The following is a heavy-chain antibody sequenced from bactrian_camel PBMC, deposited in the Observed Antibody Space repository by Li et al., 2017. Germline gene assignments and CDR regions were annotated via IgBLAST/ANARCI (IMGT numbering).Heavy chain of an antibody. CDR1: ADALMY. Sequence: HVQLVESGGGSAQVGGSLRLSCSASADALMYMAWFRQAPGQKREAVAAITTGGSSTMYHDSVKGRFTISRESGKNTVHLQMNSLIPEDTGVYYCAGDRPYGAWYMESEYRYWGRGTQVTVS. V-gene: IGHV3S53*01. CDR3: AGDRPYGAWYMESEYRY. CDR2: ITTGGSST. J-gene: IGHJ4*01. D-gene: IGHD6*01.